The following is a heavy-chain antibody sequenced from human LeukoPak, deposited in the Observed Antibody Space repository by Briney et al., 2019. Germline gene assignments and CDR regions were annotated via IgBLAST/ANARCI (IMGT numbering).Heavy chain of an antibody. Sequence: ASVKVSCKASGYTFTSYYMHWVRQAPGQGLEWMGIINPSGGSTSYAQKSQGRVTMTRDMSTSTVYMELSSLRSEDTAVYYCARDQEDYYDSSGYFFWGQGTLVTVSS. CDR2: INPSGGST. V-gene: IGHV1-46*01. J-gene: IGHJ4*02. CDR1: GYTFTSYY. CDR3: ARDQEDYYDSSGYFF. D-gene: IGHD3-22*01.